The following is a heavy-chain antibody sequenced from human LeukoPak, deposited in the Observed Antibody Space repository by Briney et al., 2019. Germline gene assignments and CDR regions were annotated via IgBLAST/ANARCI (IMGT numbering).Heavy chain of an antibody. CDR2: IYYSGST. Sequence: SETLSLTCTVSGGSISNTVYYWGWIRQPPGKGLEWIGSIYYSGSTYYNPSLKSRVTISVDTSKNQFSLKLSSVTAADTVVYYCARHLGRSGDYWGQGALVTVSS. V-gene: IGHV4-39*01. CDR3: ARHLGRSGDY. CDR1: GGSISNTVYY. D-gene: IGHD1-14*01. J-gene: IGHJ4*02.